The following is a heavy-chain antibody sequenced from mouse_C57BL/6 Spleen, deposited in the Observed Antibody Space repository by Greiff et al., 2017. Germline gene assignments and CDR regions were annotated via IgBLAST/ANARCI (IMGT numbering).Heavy chain of an antibody. CDR2: ISNGGGST. V-gene: IGHV5-12*01. J-gene: IGHJ4*01. Sequence: DVKLVESGGGLVQPGGSLKLSCAASGFTFSDYYMYWVRQTPEKRLEWVAYISNGGGSTYYPDTVKGRFTISRDNAKNTLYLQMSRLKSEDTAMYYCARQGYGYDGYYAMDYWGQGTSVTVSS. D-gene: IGHD2-2*01. CDR1: GFTFSDYY. CDR3: ARQGYGYDGYYAMDY.